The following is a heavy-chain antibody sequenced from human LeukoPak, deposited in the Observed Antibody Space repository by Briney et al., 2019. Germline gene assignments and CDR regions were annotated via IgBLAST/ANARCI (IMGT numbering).Heavy chain of an antibody. D-gene: IGHD6-13*01. V-gene: IGHV1-8*01. CDR1: GYTFTSYD. J-gene: IGHJ6*02. CDR3: ASSAGTSHGMDV. CDR2: MNPNSGNT. Sequence: ASVKVSCKASGYTFTSYDINWVRQATGQGLEWMGWMNPNSGNTGYAQKFQGRVTITRNTSISTAYMELSSLRSEDTAVYYCASSAGTSHGMDVWGQGTTVTVSS.